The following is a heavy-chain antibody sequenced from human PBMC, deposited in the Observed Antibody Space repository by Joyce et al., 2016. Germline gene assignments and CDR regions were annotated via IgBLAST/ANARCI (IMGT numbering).Heavy chain of an antibody. CDR2: ITHDGTDG. J-gene: IGHJ4*02. D-gene: IGHD2-2*01. V-gene: IGHV3-30*18. CDR1: GFSFSVYV. CDR3: TKDQGSSWPLFDF. Sequence: QVQLVESGGGVVQPGRSLRLSCSVSGFSFSVYVMHWVRQGPGKGLEWVAQITHDGTDGYYADSVKSRLTISRDNSKNTLFLQMNSLRSEDTAIYYCTKDQGSSWPLFDFWGQGTLVTVSS.